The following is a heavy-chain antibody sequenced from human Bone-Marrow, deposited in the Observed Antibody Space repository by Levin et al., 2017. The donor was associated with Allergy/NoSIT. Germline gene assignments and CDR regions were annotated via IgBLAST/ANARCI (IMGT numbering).Heavy chain of an antibody. Sequence: GGSLRLSCAASGFTFSSYGMDWVRQAPGKGLEWVAMTSYDGNYKNYVDSVRGRFTISRENSESTLYLYMNNLRPEDTAVYFCARGTGGTGRYFDVWGRGTLVTVSS. CDR1: GFTFSSYG. CDR3: ARGTGGTGRYFDV. V-gene: IGHV3-30*03. D-gene: IGHD7-27*01. CDR2: TSYDGNYK. J-gene: IGHJ2*01.